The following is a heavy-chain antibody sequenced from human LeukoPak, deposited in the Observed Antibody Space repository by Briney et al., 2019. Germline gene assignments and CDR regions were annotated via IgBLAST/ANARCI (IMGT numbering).Heavy chain of an antibody. CDR3: ARDSPSSWYVDTTPYYYYYMDV. J-gene: IGHJ6*03. CDR1: GFTFSDYY. Sequence: GGSLRLSCAASGFTFSDYYMSWIRQAPGKGLEWVSYISSSGSTIYYADSVKGRFTISRDNAKNSLYLQMNSLRAEDTAVYYCARDSPSSWYVDTTPYYYYYMDVWGKGTTVTVSS. CDR2: ISSSGSTI. D-gene: IGHD6-13*01. V-gene: IGHV3-11*04.